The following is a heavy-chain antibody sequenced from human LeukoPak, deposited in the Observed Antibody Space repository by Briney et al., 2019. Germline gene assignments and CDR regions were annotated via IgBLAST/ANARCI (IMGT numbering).Heavy chain of an antibody. D-gene: IGHD3-22*01. Sequence: PGGSLRLSCAASGFTFRSYGMHWVRQAPGKGLEWVAFIRNDGSEQYYADSVKGRFTISRDNSKNSLHVQMNSLRTEDTALYYCPKDLEAGTSGYSLDYWGQGTLVTVSS. CDR3: PKDLEAGTSGYSLDY. CDR2: IRNDGSEQ. V-gene: IGHV3-30*02. CDR1: GFTFRSYG. J-gene: IGHJ4*02.